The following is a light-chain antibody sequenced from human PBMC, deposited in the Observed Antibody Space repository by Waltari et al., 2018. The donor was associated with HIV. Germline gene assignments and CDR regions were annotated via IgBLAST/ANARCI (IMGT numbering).Light chain of an antibody. Sequence: HSGLTQPASVSGSPGQSITISCGGSVRDIGTYNLVSWYQQFPGKAPKLIISEVSKRPSAVPDRFSGSKSGNTASLTISGLQSGDEADYFCCSYAGPNTLFVFGSGT. CDR1: VRDIGTYNL. CDR3: CSYAGPNTLFV. J-gene: IGLJ1*01. V-gene: IGLV2-23*02. CDR2: EVS.